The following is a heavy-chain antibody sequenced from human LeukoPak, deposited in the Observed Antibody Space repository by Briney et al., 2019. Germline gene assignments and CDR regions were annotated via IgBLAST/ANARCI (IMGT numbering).Heavy chain of an antibody. D-gene: IGHD3-10*01. V-gene: IGHV1-2*02. CDR1: GYTFTGYH. J-gene: IGHJ3*02. Sequence: GASVKVSFKGSGYTFTGYHMHWVRQAPGQGLGGMGWINPNSGGTNYAQKFQGRVTMTRDTSISTAYMELRSLGSDDTAVYYCARDLLWFGELPGAFDIWGQGTMVTVSS. CDR2: INPNSGGT. CDR3: ARDLLWFGELPGAFDI.